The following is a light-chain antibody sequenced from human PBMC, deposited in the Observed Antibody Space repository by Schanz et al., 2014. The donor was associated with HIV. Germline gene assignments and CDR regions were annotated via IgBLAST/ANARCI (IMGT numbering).Light chain of an antibody. V-gene: IGKV3-20*01. Sequence: ETVLTQSPGSLSLSPGDRATLSCRASQSLTTNYLAWYQQKLGQAPRLLIFGASNRAIGIPDRFSGSESGTDFTLTISRVEPEDYAVYHCQQYGSLPWTFGQGTKVEVK. J-gene: IGKJ1*01. CDR2: GAS. CDR1: QSLTTNY. CDR3: QQYGSLPWT.